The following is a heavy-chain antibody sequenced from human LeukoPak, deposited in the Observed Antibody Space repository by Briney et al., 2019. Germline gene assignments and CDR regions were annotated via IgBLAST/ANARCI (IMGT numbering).Heavy chain of an antibody. J-gene: IGHJ6*03. D-gene: IGHD2-15*01. Sequence: ASVTVSCKASGYTFTIYYMHWVRQAPGQGLEWMGWINPNSGGTNYTKKFQGRVTMTRDTSISTAYMELSTLRSDDTAVYYCARGPIYCSGGSCYLKVYYYMDVWGKGTTVTISS. CDR1: GYTFTIYY. V-gene: IGHV1-2*02. CDR2: INPNSGGT. CDR3: ARGPIYCSGGSCYLKVYYYMDV.